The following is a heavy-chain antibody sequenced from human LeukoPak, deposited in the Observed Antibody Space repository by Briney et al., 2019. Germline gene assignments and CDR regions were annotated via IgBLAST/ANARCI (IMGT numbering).Heavy chain of an antibody. J-gene: IGHJ4*02. D-gene: IGHD3-10*01. CDR1: GGSISSGSYY. CDR3: AKHYMGSSYNRGLDY. CDR2: IYYSGYT. Sequence: SETLSLTCTVSGGSISSGSYYWSWIRQPAGKGLEWIGSIYYSGYTYYNPSLESRVTISVDTSKNQFSLKLSSVTAADTAIYYCAKHYMGSSYNRGLDYWGQGTLVTVSS. V-gene: IGHV4-39*01.